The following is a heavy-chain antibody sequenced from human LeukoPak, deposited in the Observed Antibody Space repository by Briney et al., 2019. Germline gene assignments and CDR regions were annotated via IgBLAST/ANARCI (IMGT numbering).Heavy chain of an antibody. CDR3: ARANYDFWSGYFMAPHGYGMDV. CDR1: GGSISSGDYY. CDR2: IYYSGST. D-gene: IGHD3-3*01. V-gene: IGHV4-30-4*01. J-gene: IGHJ6*02. Sequence: SETLSLTCTVSGGSISSGDYYWSWIRQPPGKGLEWIVYIYYSGSTYYNPSLKSRVTISVDTSKNQFSLKLSSVTAADTAVYYCARANYDFWSGYFMAPHGYGMDVWGQGPRSPSP.